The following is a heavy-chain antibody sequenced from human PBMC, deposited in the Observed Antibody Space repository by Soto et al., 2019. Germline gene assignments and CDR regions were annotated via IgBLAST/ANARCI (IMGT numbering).Heavy chain of an antibody. J-gene: IGHJ6*02. CDR1: GYTFTSYG. D-gene: IGHD6-13*01. Sequence: ASVKVSCKASGYTFTSYGISWVRQAPGQGLEWMGWISAYNGNTNYAQKLQGRVTMTTDTSTSTAYMELRSLRSDDTAVYYCARDPLTIAAAGMRCDYYYYGMDVWGQGTTVTVSS. V-gene: IGHV1-18*01. CDR2: ISAYNGNT. CDR3: ARDPLTIAAAGMRCDYYYYGMDV.